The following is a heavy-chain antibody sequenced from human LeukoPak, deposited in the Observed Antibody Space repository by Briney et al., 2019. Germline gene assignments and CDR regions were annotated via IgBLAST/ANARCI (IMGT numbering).Heavy chain of an antibody. D-gene: IGHD4-23*01. CDR3: ARVSVVTEAFDI. Sequence: SETLSLTCTVSGGSISSYYWSWIRQPAGKGLEWIGRIYTSGSTNYNPSLKSRVTMSVDTSKNQFSLKLSSVTVADTALYYCARVSVVTEAFDIWGQGTMVTVSS. CDR2: IYTSGST. V-gene: IGHV4-4*07. CDR1: GGSISSYY. J-gene: IGHJ3*02.